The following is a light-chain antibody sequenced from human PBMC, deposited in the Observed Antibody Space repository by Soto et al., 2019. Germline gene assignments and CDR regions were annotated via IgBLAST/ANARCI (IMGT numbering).Light chain of an antibody. CDR2: GAS. Sequence: VLTQFPATLSLSPGERATLSCRASQNVRTFLDWYQRKPGQAPRLLIYGASNRATGIPARFSGSGSGTDFTLTISSLEPEDFAVYYCQQHSHWPPWTFGQGTRVE. CDR1: QNVRTF. J-gene: IGKJ1*01. V-gene: IGKV3-11*01. CDR3: QQHSHWPPWT.